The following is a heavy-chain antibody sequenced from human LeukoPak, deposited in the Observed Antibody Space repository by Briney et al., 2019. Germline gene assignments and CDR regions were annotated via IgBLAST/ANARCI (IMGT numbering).Heavy chain of an antibody. CDR3: ARGIDSSGYYYAYDAFDI. V-gene: IGHV4-34*01. Sequence: SETLSLTCAVYGGSFSGYYWSWIRQPPGKGLEWIGEINHSGSTNYNPSLKSRVTISVDRSKNQFSLKLSSVTAAGTAVYYCARGIDSSGYYYAYDAFDIWGQGTMVTVSS. CDR2: INHSGST. D-gene: IGHD3-22*01. J-gene: IGHJ3*02. CDR1: GGSFSGYY.